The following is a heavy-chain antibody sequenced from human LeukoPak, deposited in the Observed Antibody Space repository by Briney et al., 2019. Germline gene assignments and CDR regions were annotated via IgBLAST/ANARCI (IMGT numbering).Heavy chain of an antibody. CDR2: INGDGSST. J-gene: IGHJ4*02. CDR1: GFTFSNYW. Sequence: PGRSLRLSCGVSGFTFSNYWMHWVRQAPGKGLVWVSRINGDGSSTTYADSVKGRFTISRDNAKNTLYLQMSSLRAEDTAVYFCARTSEGGYFDYWGQGAVVTVSS. V-gene: IGHV3-74*01. CDR3: ARTSEGGYFDY.